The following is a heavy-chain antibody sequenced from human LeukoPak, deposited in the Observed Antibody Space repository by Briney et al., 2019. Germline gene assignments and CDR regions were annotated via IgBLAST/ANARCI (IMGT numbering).Heavy chain of an antibody. CDR2: IRSKAYGGTA. D-gene: IGHD3-22*01. V-gene: IGHV3-49*04. CDR1: GFSFSDYA. Sequence: PGGSLRLSCTTSGFSFSDYAMSWVRQAPGKGLEWVGLIRSKAYGGTAEYAASVKGRFSISRDDSKSIAYLQMNSLTTEDTAMYFCARGLTVTGAKYYFDSWGQRTLVTVSS. CDR3: ARGLTVTGAKYYFDS. J-gene: IGHJ4*02.